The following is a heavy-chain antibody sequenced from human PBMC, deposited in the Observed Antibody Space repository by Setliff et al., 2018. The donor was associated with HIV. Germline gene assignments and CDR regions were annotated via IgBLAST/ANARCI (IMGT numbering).Heavy chain of an antibody. CDR1: GYTFPSFY. Sequence: GASVKVSCKASGYTFPSFYVHWVRQAPGQGLEWMGIINPTSGNTTYAQNFQGRVTLTRDTSTSTVYMELSRLKSDDTAMYFCARVRLGYNDLTPPRYTHALGYCGQGTLVTVSS. V-gene: IGHV1-46*01. J-gene: IGHJ4*02. D-gene: IGHD6-25*01. CDR3: ARVRLGYNDLTPPRYTHALGY. CDR2: INPTSGNT.